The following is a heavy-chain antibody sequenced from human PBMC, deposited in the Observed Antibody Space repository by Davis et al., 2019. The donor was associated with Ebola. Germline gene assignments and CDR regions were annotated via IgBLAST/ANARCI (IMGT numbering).Heavy chain of an antibody. V-gene: IGHV4-34*01. D-gene: IGHD1-26*01. Sequence: MPSETLSLTCAVYGGSFSGYYWSWIRQPPGKGLEWIGEINHSGSTNYNPSLKSRVTISVDTSKNQFSLKLSSVTAADTAVYYCARDQGGSYGGYGGFDYWGQGTLVTVSS. CDR3: ARDQGGSYGGYGGFDY. J-gene: IGHJ4*02. CDR2: INHSGST. CDR1: GGSFSGYY.